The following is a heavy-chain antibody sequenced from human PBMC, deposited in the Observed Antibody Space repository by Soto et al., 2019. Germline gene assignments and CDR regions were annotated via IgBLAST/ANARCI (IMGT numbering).Heavy chain of an antibody. D-gene: IGHD2-2*01. V-gene: IGHV1-69*12. CDR1: GGTFSSYA. J-gene: IGHJ6*02. CDR2: IIPIFGTA. CDR3: AGHVPAAGYYYGMDV. Sequence: QVQLVQSGAEVKKPGSSVKVSCKASGGTFSSYAISWVRQAPGQGLEGMGGIIPIFGTANYAQKFQGRVTITADESTSTAYMELSSLRSEDTAGYYCAGHVPAAGYYYGMDVWGQGTTVTVSS.